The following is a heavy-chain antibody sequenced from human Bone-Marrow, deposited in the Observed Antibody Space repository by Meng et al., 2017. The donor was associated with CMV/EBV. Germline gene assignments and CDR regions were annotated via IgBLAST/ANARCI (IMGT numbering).Heavy chain of an antibody. CDR3: ARVSHSSSGWRGPFDY. CDR2: INPNSGGT. Sequence: ASVKVSCKASGYTFIHYYIHWVRQAPGRGLEWMGWINPNSGGTNYAQKFQGRVTMTRDTSISTAYMELSRLRSDDTAVYYCARVSHSSSGWRGPFDYWGQGTLVTVSS. V-gene: IGHV1-2*02. D-gene: IGHD6-19*01. J-gene: IGHJ4*02. CDR1: GYTFIHYY.